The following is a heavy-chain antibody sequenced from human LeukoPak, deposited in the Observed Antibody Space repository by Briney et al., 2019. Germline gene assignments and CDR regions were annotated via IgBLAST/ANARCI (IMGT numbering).Heavy chain of an antibody. CDR1: GFTFSSYA. Sequence: GGSLRLSCAASGFTFSSYAMSWVRQAPGKGLEWVSAISGSGGTTYSADSVKGRFTISRDNSKNTLYLQMNSLRAEDTAVYYCAKVLYYYDSSGYYRYEPFDYWGQGTLVTVSS. CDR3: AKVLYYYDSSGYYRYEPFDY. D-gene: IGHD3-22*01. J-gene: IGHJ4*02. CDR2: ISGSGGTT. V-gene: IGHV3-23*01.